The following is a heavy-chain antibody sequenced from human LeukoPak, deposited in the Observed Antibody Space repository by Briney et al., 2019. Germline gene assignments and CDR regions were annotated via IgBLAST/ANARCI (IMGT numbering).Heavy chain of an antibody. CDR1: GGTFSSYA. Sequence: ASVNVSCKASGGTFSSYAISWVRQAPGQGLEWMGGIIPMFGSANYTQKFQDRVTITADESTSTAYMELSSLRSEDTAVYFCAREVHGYNRKDMLSETNSYYYMDVWGKGTSVTVSS. V-gene: IGHV1-69*13. CDR2: IIPMFGSA. CDR3: AREVHGYNRKDMLSETNSYYYMDV. J-gene: IGHJ6*03. D-gene: IGHD1-20*01.